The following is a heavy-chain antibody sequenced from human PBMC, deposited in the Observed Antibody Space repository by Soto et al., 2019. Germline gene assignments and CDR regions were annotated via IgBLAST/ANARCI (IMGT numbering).Heavy chain of an antibody. J-gene: IGHJ6*02. V-gene: IGHV4-59*01. Sequence: TSETLSLTCTVSGGSICSYYWSWIRQPPGKGLEWIGYIYYSGSTVYNPSFKSRVTISVDTSKNQFSLKLNSVTAADTAVYYCARDLWGYCGTDCYPMDVWGQGTTVTVSS. CDR2: IYYSGST. D-gene: IGHD2-21*02. CDR3: ARDLWGYCGTDCYPMDV. CDR1: GGSICSYY.